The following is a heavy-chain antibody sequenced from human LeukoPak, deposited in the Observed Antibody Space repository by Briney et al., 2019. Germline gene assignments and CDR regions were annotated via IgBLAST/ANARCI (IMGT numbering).Heavy chain of an antibody. CDR2: ISGSGGST. Sequence: GGSLRLSCAASGFTFSSYAMSWVRQAPGKGREWVSAISGSGGSTYYADSVKGRFTISRDDSRNTVYLQLNNLRVEDTAIYYCAKANWVSNADAVWWGQGTQVTVSS. CDR1: GFTFSSYA. CDR3: AKANWVSNADAVW. V-gene: IGHV3-23*01. D-gene: IGHD1-1*01. J-gene: IGHJ4*02.